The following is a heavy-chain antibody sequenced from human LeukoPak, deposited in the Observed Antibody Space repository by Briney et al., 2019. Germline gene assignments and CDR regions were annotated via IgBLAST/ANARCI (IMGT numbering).Heavy chain of an antibody. J-gene: IGHJ6*02. Sequence: GGSLGLSCAASGFTFSSYDMHWVRQATGKGLEWVSAIGTAGDTYYPGSVKGRFTISRENAKNSLYLQMNSLRAGDTAVYYCARGLDYDSSGYYYHYGMDVWGQGTTVTVSS. CDR3: ARGLDYDSSGYYYHYGMDV. CDR1: GFTFSSYD. V-gene: IGHV3-13*01. CDR2: IGTAGDT. D-gene: IGHD3-22*01.